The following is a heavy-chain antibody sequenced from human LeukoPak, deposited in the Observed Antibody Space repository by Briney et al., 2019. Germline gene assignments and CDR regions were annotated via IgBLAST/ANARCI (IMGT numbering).Heavy chain of an antibody. CDR2: MNPNSGNT. Sequence: ASVRVSCKASGYTFTSYDINWVRQATGQGLEWMGWMNPNSGNTGYAQKFQGRVTMTRNTSISTAYMELSSLRSEDTAVYYCARGPTPYYDFWSGYYYGYYFDYWGQGTLVTVS. J-gene: IGHJ4*02. V-gene: IGHV1-8*01. CDR3: ARGPTPYYDFWSGYYYGYYFDY. D-gene: IGHD3-3*01. CDR1: GYTFTSYD.